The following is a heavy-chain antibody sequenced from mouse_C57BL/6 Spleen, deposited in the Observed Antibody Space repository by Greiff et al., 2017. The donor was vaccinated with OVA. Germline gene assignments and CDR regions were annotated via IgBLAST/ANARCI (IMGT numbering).Heavy chain of an antibody. J-gene: IGHJ4*01. D-gene: IGHD2-5*01. CDR3: ARSNYDAMDY. V-gene: IGHV5-4*03. CDR1: GFTFSSYA. CDR2: ISDGGSYT. Sequence: DVMLVESGGGLVKPGGSLKLSCAASGFTFSSYAMSWVRQTPDKRLEWVATISDGGSYTYYPDNVKGRFTISRDNAKNNLYLQMSHLKSEDTAMYYCARSNYDAMDYWGQGTSVTVSS.